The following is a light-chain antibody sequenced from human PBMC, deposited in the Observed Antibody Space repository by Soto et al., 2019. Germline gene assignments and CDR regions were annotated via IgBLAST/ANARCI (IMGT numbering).Light chain of an antibody. CDR2: DSS. CDR3: QQFDTLPLP. Sequence: DIQMTQSPSSLSASVGDRVTIICQASQDITNYLNWYQQKPGKASKLLIHDSSNLETGVPSSFSGSGSGTYFSVTSSSLQSEDIATYYCQQFDTLPLPFGQSTRLHIK. V-gene: IGKV1-33*01. CDR1: QDITNY. J-gene: IGKJ5*01.